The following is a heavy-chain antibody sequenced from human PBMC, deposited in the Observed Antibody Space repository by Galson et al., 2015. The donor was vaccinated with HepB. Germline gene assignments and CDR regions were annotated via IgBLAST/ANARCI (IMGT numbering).Heavy chain of an antibody. CDR2: IKQDGSEK. V-gene: IGHV3-7*03. Sequence: SLRLSCAASGFTFMSYDMRWVRQAPGKGLEWVANIKQDGSEKYYVDSVKGRFTISRDNAKNSLYLQMNSLRAEDTAVYYCARHLITTIAVPGTWDWFDPWGRGTLVTVSS. CDR1: GFTFMSYD. J-gene: IGHJ5*02. CDR3: ARHLITTIAVPGTWDWFDP. D-gene: IGHD6-19*01.